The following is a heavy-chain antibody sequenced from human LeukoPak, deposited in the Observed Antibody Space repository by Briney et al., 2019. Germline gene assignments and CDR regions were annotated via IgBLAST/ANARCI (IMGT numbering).Heavy chain of an antibody. J-gene: IGHJ4*02. CDR3: ASGLYSSGWSYFDY. CDR2: IYSGGST. V-gene: IGHV3-53*04. CDR1: GFMVSSNY. Sequence: PGGSLRLSCAVSGFMVSSNYMNWVRQAPGKGLEWVSIIYSGGSTYYADSVKGRFTISRHNSKNTLYLQMNNLRAEDTAMYYCASGLYSSGWSYFDYWGQGTLVTVSS. D-gene: IGHD6-19*01.